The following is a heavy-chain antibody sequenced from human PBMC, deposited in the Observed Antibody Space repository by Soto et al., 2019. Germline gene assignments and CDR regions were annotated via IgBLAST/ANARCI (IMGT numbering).Heavy chain of an antibody. D-gene: IGHD4-17*01. CDR3: ARMNVDSYQCYCARDV. J-gene: IGHJ6*02. V-gene: IGHV2-26*01. CDR2: IFSDNER. CDR1: GFSLTTGKMG. Sequence: KESGPALVKPTETLTLTCTVSGFSLTTGKMGESWIRQPPGKALEWLAHIFSDNERSYSTSLQGRLTISKDTSGSQVVLSMTNVAPVDTATYYCARMNVDSYQCYCARDVGGQGTKVTFSS.